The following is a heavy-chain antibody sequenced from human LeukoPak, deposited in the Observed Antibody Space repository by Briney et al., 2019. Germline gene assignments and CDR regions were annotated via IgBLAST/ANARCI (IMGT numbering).Heavy chain of an antibody. Sequence: ASVKLSCKASGYTFTTYGITWVRQAPGQGLEWMGWISAKNGNTNYAQKFQGSVTMTTDTSTSTAYMELRGLRSDDAAVYYCAKLGVSGYFDYWGQGSLVTVSS. J-gene: IGHJ4*02. V-gene: IGHV1-18*04. CDR3: AKLGVSGYFDY. CDR2: ISAKNGNT. D-gene: IGHD1-26*01. CDR1: GYTFTTYG.